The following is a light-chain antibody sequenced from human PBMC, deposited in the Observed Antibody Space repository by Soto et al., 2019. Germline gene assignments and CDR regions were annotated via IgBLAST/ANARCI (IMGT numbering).Light chain of an antibody. CDR2: GAS. CDR3: QQYDNGPPIT. J-gene: IGKJ5*01. Sequence: EVVMTQSPATLSVSQGERATLSCRASQSINNDLAWYQHKPGQAPRLLIYGASTRAIGVPARFSGSGSGTEFTLTIDSLQSDDFAVYYCQQYDNGPPITFGQGTRLEIK. CDR1: QSINND. V-gene: IGKV3-15*01.